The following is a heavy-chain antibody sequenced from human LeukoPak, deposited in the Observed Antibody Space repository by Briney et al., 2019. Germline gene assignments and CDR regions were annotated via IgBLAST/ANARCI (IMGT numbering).Heavy chain of an antibody. CDR2: FYYSGST. Sequence: SETLSLTCSVSGGSISSYYWSWIRQPPGKGLEWSGDFYYSGSTNYNPSLKSLVTISVETSKNQFSLKLCSVTAPDTGLYYRARHLGFGYFDYWGQGTLVTVSS. CDR3: ARHLGFGYFDY. D-gene: IGHD3-16*01. CDR1: GGSISSYY. V-gene: IGHV4-59*01. J-gene: IGHJ4*02.